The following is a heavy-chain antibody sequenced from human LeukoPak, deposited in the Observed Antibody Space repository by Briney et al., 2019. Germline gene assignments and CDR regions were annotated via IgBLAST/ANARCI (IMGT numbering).Heavy chain of an antibody. J-gene: IGHJ4*02. CDR2: IQYDGSNE. Sequence: PGGSLRLSCAPSGFTFSSYGMHWVRQAPGQGLEWVAYIQYDGSNEQYGDSVKGRFSISRDSSKNILYLQMNSLRAEDTAVYYCARDRYFDYWGQGTLVTVSS. CDR1: GFTFSSYG. CDR3: ARDRYFDY. V-gene: IGHV3-30*02.